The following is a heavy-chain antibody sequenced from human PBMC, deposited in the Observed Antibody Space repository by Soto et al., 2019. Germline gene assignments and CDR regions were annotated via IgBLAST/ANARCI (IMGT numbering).Heavy chain of an antibody. V-gene: IGHV3-74*01. J-gene: IGHJ4*02. CDR1: GFTFSSYW. CDR3: TSGYYSYYFDY. D-gene: IGHD3-3*01. CDR2: ISSGGTST. Sequence: GGSLRLSCAASGFTFSSYWMHWVRQTPGKGLVWVSRISSGGTSTSYEDSVKVRFTISRDNAKNTLYLQMNSLRAEDTAVYYCTSGYYSYYFDYWGQGTLVTVSS.